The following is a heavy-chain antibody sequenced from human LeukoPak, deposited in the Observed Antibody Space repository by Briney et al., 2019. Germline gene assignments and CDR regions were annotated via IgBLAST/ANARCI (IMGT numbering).Heavy chain of an antibody. CDR3: ARGRVNYYDSSGYYYDY. J-gene: IGHJ4*02. CDR1: GFTFNSYA. V-gene: IGHV3-23*01. D-gene: IGHD3-22*01. Sequence: GGSLRLSCAASGFTFNSYAMSWVRQAPGKGLEWVSGISGSGDGTYYADSVKGRFTISRDNSKNTLYLRMNSLRAEDTAVYYCARGRVNYYDSSGYYYDYWGQGTLVTVSS. CDR2: ISGSGDGT.